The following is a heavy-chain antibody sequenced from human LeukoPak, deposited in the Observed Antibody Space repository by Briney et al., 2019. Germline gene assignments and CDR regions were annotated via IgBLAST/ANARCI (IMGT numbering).Heavy chain of an antibody. CDR3: AKDAQRGFDYSNSLEH. D-gene: IGHD4-11*01. V-gene: IGHV3-33*06. Sequence: GGSFSFSCAASGFTFSHYGMHWVRQPPGKGLEWVAVIWSDGSNKFYADSVKGRFTISRDNFKNTVFLQMNSLRTGDTALYYCAKDAQRGFDYSNSLEHWGQWSLATVSS. J-gene: IGHJ4*03. CDR2: IWSDGSNK. CDR1: GFTFSHYG.